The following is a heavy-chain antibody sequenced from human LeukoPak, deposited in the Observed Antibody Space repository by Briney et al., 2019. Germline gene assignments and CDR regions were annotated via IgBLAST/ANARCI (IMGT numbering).Heavy chain of an antibody. J-gene: IGHJ4*02. V-gene: IGHV3-20*04. CDR1: GFTVSSNY. Sequence: GGSLRLSCAASGFTVSSNYISWVRQAPGKGLEWVSGISWNGGDTGYVDSVKGRFTISRDNAKNSLYLQMNSLRAEDTALYYCARDGSGWYSDYWGQGTPVIVSS. D-gene: IGHD6-19*01. CDR2: ISWNGGDT. CDR3: ARDGSGWYSDY.